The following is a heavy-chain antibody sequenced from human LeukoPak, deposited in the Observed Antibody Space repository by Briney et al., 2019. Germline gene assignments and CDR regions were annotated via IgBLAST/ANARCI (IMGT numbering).Heavy chain of an antibody. CDR2: ISSSGSTI. CDR1: GFTFSNAW. V-gene: IGHV3-11*04. J-gene: IGHJ6*04. Sequence: GGSLRLSCAASGFTFSNAWMSWVRQAPGKGLEWVSYISSSGSTIYYADSVKGRFTISRDNAKNSLYLQMNSLRAEDTAVYYCAELGITMIGGVWGKGTTVTISS. D-gene: IGHD3-10*02. CDR3: AELGITMIGGV.